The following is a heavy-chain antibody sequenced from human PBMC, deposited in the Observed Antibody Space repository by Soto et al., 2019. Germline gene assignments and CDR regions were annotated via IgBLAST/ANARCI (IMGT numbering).Heavy chain of an antibody. CDR1: GFTFSNYA. CDR2: IRPGVGTT. Sequence: EVQLLESGGGSVQPGGSLRLSCAASGFTFSNYAMTWVRQAPGKGLEWVSAIRPGVGTTYYADSVKGRFTISRDNSKNLRNRQMNRLRAEDAVVYYWAQDNSRGGWGPWGQGNLVTVFS. D-gene: IGHD4-4*01. V-gene: IGHV3-23*01. CDR3: AQDNSRGGWGP. J-gene: IGHJ5*02.